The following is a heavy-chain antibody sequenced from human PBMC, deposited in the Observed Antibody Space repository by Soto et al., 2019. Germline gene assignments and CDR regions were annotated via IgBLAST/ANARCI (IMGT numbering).Heavy chain of an antibody. CDR3: AKWRGSDGIYYYYGMDV. J-gene: IGHJ6*02. V-gene: IGHV3-30*18. CDR2: ISYDGTNK. D-gene: IGHD6-25*01. CDR1: GFIFSSSG. Sequence: QVQLVESGGGVVQPGRSLRLSCAASGFIFSSSGMHWVRQAPGKGLEWVALISYDGTNKYYADSVKGRFTISRDNSKNTLYLQMSSLRAEDTAVYYCAKWRGSDGIYYYYGMDVWGQGTTVTVSS.